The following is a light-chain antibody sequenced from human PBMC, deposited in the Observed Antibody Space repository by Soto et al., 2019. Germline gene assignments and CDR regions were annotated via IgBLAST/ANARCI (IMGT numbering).Light chain of an antibody. V-gene: IGKV1-39*01. CDR1: QSISNY. Sequence: DIQMIQSPSSLSASVGDRVTITCRASQSISNYLNWYQQKPGKAPKLLIYAASSLQSGVPSRFSGSGPGTDFTLTISSLQPEDFATYSCQQSYNTPPTFGQGTKLEIK. CDR3: QQSYNTPPT. J-gene: IGKJ2*01. CDR2: AAS.